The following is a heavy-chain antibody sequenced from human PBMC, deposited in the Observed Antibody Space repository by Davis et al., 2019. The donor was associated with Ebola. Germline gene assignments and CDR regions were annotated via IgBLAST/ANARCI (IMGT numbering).Heavy chain of an antibody. D-gene: IGHD3-9*01. CDR1: GFTFSSYW. Sequence: PGGSLRLSCAASGFTFSSYWMGWVRQAPGKGLEWVANIGRDGGAKYYVDSVKGRFTISRDNSKNTLFLQMNSLRAEDTAVYYCARDWGRGTIIRYFDWLLTYWGQGTLVTVSS. J-gene: IGHJ4*02. CDR2: IGRDGGAK. CDR3: ARDWGRGTIIRYFDWLLTY. V-gene: IGHV3-7*01.